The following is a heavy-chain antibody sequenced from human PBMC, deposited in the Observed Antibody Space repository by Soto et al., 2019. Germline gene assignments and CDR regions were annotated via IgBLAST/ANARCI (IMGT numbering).Heavy chain of an antibody. V-gene: IGHV4-31*03. Sequence: SETLSLTCTVSGGSISSGGYYWSWIRQHPGKGLEWIGYIYYSGSTYYNPSLKSRVTISVDTSKNQFSLKLSSVTAADTAVYYCAISGGGGYYEYGMDVWGQGTTVTVSS. J-gene: IGHJ6*02. CDR1: GGSISSGGYY. CDR2: IYYSGST. CDR3: AISGGGGYYEYGMDV. D-gene: IGHD3-3*01.